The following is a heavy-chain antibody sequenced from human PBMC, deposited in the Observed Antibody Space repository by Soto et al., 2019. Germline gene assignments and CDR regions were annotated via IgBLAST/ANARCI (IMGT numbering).Heavy chain of an antibody. J-gene: IGHJ3*01. CDR1: GFTFSSYG. D-gene: IGHD6-19*01. CDR3: AKDRSSGLMDAFDL. V-gene: IGHV3-30*18. CDR2: ISYDGSNK. Sequence: QVQLVESGGGVVQPGRSLRLSCAASGFTFSSYGMHWVRQAPGKGLEWVAVISYDGSNKYYADSVKGRFTISRDNSKNTLYLQMNSLRAEDTAVYYCAKDRSSGLMDAFDLLGPGTMVTVSS.